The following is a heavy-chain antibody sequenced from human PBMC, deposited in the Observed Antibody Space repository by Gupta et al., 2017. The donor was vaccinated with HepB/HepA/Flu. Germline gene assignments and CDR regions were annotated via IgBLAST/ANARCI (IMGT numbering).Heavy chain of an antibody. Sequence: EVQLVESGGGLVKPGGSLGPACAACGSTLSIFSINWVRQAPGKGLEWVSSINISSSYLYYADSGKDRFTISRDNAKNSLYLQMNRLRAEDTTVYYCARDLRGYSSDFVYWGQGTLVTVSS. CDR3: ARDLRGYSSDFVY. CDR1: GSTLSIFS. D-gene: IGHD5-18*01. J-gene: IGHJ4*02. V-gene: IGHV3-21*01. CDR2: INISSSYL.